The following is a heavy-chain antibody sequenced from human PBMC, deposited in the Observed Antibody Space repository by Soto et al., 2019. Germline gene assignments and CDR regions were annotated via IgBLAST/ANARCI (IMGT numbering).Heavy chain of an antibody. CDR3: ARLSYYGDYDY. J-gene: IGHJ4*02. CDR2: IYYSGST. Sequence: SETLSLTCTVSGASIRRSSYFWGWIRQPPGKGLEWIGYIYYSGSTNYDPSLKSRVTISVDTSKNQFSLKLSSVTAADTAVYYCARLSYYGDYDYWGQGTLVTVS. V-gene: IGHV4-39*07. D-gene: IGHD1-26*01. CDR1: GASIRRSSYF.